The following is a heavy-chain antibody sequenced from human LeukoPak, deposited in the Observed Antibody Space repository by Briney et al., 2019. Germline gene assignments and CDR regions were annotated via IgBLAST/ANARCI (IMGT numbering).Heavy chain of an antibody. CDR1: GGSISSGSYY. D-gene: IGHD4-11*01. V-gene: IGHV4-61*03. J-gene: IGHJ6*03. Sequence: PSETLSLTCTVSGGSISSGSYYWTWIRQPPGKGLEWIGYVDHTGSTKFDPSLNGRVSISRDTSKNFFSLRLRSVTAADTAVYFCARGRVSSSTWYSTYYYFFYMDFWGKGTTVTVSS. CDR3: ARGRVSSSTWYSTYYYFFYMDF. CDR2: VDHTGST.